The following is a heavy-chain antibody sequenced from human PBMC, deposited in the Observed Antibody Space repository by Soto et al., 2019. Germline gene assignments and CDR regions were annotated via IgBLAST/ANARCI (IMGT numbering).Heavy chain of an antibody. CDR2: ISAYNGNT. Sequence: QVQLVQSGAEVKKPGASVKVSCKASGYTFTSYGISWVRQAPGQGLEWMGWISAYNGNTNYSQKLQGRVTMTTDTATRTASMEVRSLRYDDTAVYYCARAVRGLRAGYYWGRGTLVTVSS. CDR3: ARAVRGLRAGYY. CDR1: GYTFTSYG. J-gene: IGHJ4*02. V-gene: IGHV1-18*04. D-gene: IGHD4-17*01.